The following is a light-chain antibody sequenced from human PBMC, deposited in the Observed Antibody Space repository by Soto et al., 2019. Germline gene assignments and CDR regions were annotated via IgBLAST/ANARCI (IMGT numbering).Light chain of an antibody. J-gene: IGKJ4*01. Sequence: IVMTQSPATLSVSPGERVTFSCRASQGINRKLAWYQHKAGQAPRLLISGASTGATGIPARFSGSGSGTECTLTINSPQSEDSAVYYCQQYHTWPVTFGGGTKVEI. V-gene: IGKV3-15*01. CDR1: QGINRK. CDR3: QQYHTWPVT. CDR2: GAS.